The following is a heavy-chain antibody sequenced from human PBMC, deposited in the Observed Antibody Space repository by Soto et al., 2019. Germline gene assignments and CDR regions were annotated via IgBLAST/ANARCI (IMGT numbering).Heavy chain of an antibody. V-gene: IGHV3-9*01. CDR2: ISWNSGSI. Sequence: GGSLSVSCGAAGVNCDYYARHWVRQAPGKGLEWVSGISWNSGSIEYADSVKGRFTIARDNAKNSLYLQMNSLRAEDTALYYCAKGLEQRYYYGMDVWGQGTTVTVSS. CDR3: AKGLEQRYYYGMDV. J-gene: IGHJ6*02. CDR1: GVNCDYYA. D-gene: IGHD1-1*01.